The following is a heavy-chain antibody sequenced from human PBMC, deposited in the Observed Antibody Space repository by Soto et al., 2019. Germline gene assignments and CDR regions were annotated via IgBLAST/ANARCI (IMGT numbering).Heavy chain of an antibody. D-gene: IGHD2-2*01. CDR3: ARDVYDIVVVPAAISDYYYMDV. J-gene: IGHJ6*03. CDR1: GYTFTRYR. V-gene: IGHV1-18*01. Sequence: GASVKVSCKASGYTFTRYRISWVRQAPGQRLEWMGWISAYNGNTNYAQKLQGRVTMTTDTSTSKAYMELRSLGSDDTAVYYCARDVYDIVVVPAAISDYYYMDVWGKGTPVTVS. CDR2: ISAYNGNT.